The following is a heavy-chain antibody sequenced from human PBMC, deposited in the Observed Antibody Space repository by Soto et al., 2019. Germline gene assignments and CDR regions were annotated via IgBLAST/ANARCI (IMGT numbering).Heavy chain of an antibody. J-gene: IGHJ4*02. V-gene: IGHV4-30-2*01. CDR3: ARGEVVALGY. CDR2: IYHSGST. D-gene: IGHD2-15*01. CDR1: GGSFSSGGYS. Sequence: QLRLQDSGSGLWKPSQTLSLTCAAPGGSFSSGGYSWGWIRQPPGKGLEWIGYIYHSGSTYYNPSLKSRVTILVDRSKNQFSLKLSSVTAADTAVYYCARGEVVALGYWGQGTLVTVSS.